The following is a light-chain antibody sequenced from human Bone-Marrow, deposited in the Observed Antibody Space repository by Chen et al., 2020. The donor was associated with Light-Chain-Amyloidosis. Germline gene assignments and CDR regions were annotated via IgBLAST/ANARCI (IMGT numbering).Light chain of an antibody. CDR3: SAWDDSLSAVV. CDR1: SSNIGSNY. V-gene: IGLV1-47*01. J-gene: IGLJ2*01. Sequence: QSVLTQPPSASGTPGQRVTISCSGTSSNIGSNYIYWYQQFPGTAPKLLIYRNNQRPSGVTDRFSGSKSGTSASLAISGRRPEDEADYYCSAWDDSLSAVVFGGGTKLTVL. CDR2: RNN.